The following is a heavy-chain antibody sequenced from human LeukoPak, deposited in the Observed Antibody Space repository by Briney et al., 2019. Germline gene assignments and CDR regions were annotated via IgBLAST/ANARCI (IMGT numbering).Heavy chain of an antibody. CDR2: IYYSGST. D-gene: IGHD3-22*01. V-gene: IGHV4-39*01. J-gene: IGHJ4*02. CDR1: GGSFSSSSYY. Sequence: SETLSLTCTVSGGSFSSSSYYWGWIRQPPGKGLEWIGSIYYSGSTYYNPSLKSRFTISVDTSKNKFSLKLSSVTAADTAVYYCARHLGGYYDSSGYYNDYWGQGTLVTVSS. CDR3: ARHLGGYYDSSGYYNDY.